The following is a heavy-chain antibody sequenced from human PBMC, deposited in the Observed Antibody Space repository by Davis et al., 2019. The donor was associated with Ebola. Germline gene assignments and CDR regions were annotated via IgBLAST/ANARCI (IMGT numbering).Heavy chain of an antibody. D-gene: IGHD6-13*01. CDR1: GFSFSSYG. V-gene: IGHV3-21*01. CDR3: AREVAAAGTGWFDP. J-gene: IGHJ5*02. CDR2: ISSSSTYI. Sequence: GGSLRPSCAASGFSFSSYGMNWVRQAPGKGLEWVSSISSSSTYIYYADSVKGRFTISRDNAKNSLYLQMNSLRAEDTAVYYCAREVAAAGTGWFDPWGQGTLVTVSS.